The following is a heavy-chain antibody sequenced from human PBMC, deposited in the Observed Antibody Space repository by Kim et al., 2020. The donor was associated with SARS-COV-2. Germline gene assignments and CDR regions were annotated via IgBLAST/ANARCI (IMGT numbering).Heavy chain of an antibody. J-gene: IGHJ3*02. D-gene: IGHD3-22*01. Sequence: GGSLRLSCAASGFTFDDYGMSWVRQAPGKGLEWVSGINWNGGSTGYADSVKGRFTISRDNAKNSLYLQMNSLRAEDTALYYCARDKGRYYDSSGYLPGAFDIWGQGTMVTVSS. CDR3: ARDKGRYYDSSGYLPGAFDI. V-gene: IGHV3-20*04. CDR1: GFTFDDYG. CDR2: INWNGGST.